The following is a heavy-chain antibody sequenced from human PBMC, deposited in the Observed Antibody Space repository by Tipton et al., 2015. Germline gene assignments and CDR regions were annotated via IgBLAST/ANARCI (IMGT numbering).Heavy chain of an antibody. J-gene: IGHJ4*02. CDR1: GGSVSSTTYY. Sequence: TLSLTCTLSGGSVSSTTYYWSWIRQPPGKGLEWIGEINHSGGTNYSPSLKSRVAISIDTSKNQFSLKLTSVTAADTALYYCARDPLSGSYSYFDYWGQGTLVTVS. D-gene: IGHD1-26*01. CDR3: ARDPLSGSYSYFDY. CDR2: INHSGGT. V-gene: IGHV4-39*07.